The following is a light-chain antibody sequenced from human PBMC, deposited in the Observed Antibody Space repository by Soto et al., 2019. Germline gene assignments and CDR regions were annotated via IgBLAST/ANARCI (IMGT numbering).Light chain of an antibody. V-gene: IGLV2-23*01. CDR3: CSYAGITFAV. CDR1: RSDVGSYNL. CDR2: EGS. Sequence: QSVLTQPASVSGSPGQSITISCTGTRSDVGSYNLDSWYQQLPGKAPKLIISEGSKRPSGVSNRFSGSKSGNTASLTISGLQAEDEADYYCCSYAGITFAVFGTGTKVTVL. J-gene: IGLJ1*01.